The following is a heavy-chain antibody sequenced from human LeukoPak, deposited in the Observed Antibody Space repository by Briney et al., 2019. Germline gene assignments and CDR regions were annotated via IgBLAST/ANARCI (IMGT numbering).Heavy chain of an antibody. D-gene: IGHD3-10*01. V-gene: IGHV3-15*01. J-gene: IGHJ4*02. CDR2: IKSKTDGGTT. CDR1: GFTFSNAW. Sequence: GGSPRLSCAASGFTFSNAWMSWVRQAPGKGLEWVGRIKSKTDGGTTDYAAPVKGRFTISRDDSKNTLYLQMNSLKTEDTAVYYCTADYGSGSYDYWGQGTLVTVSS. CDR3: TADYGSGSYDY.